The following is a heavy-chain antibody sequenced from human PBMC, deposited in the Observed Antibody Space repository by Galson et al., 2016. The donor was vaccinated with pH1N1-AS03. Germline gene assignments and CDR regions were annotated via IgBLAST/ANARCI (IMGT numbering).Heavy chain of an antibody. J-gene: IGHJ3*01. D-gene: IGHD1-26*01. CDR2: ISYHGNNK. CDR3: ARETIRAGEFDL. CDR1: GFTSSSHS. V-gene: IGHV3-30-3*01. Sequence: LRLSCAASGFTSSSHSMHWARQAPDEGLEWVAGISYHGNNKFYAHSVKGRFTISRDSLLNTLDLQMNSLSAEDSAVYFCARETIRAGEFDLWGRGTVVTVSS.